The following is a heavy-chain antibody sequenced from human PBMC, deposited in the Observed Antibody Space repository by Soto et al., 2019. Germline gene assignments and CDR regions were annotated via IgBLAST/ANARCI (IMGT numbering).Heavy chain of an antibody. CDR1: GVTVSTNY. V-gene: IGHV3-66*01. J-gene: IGHJ2*01. D-gene: IGHD1-26*01. CDR2: IYSGGST. Sequence: EVQLVESGGGLAQEGGSLRLACAASGVTVSTNYMSWVRQAPGKGLEWVSAIYSGGSTYYADSVKGRFTISRDNSKNTLYLQMNSLRGEDRAVYYCARVRYPFDLWGRGTLVTVSS. CDR3: ARVRYPFDL.